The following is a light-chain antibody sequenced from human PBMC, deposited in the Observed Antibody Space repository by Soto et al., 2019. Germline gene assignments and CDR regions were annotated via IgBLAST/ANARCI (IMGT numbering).Light chain of an antibody. CDR1: QSVLYSSNNKNY. V-gene: IGKV4-1*01. Sequence: DLLLTPSPDSLAFSLGARATINCKSSQSVLYSSNNKNYLAWYQQKPGQPPRLLIYWASTRESGVPDRFSGSGSGTRFTLAISSLQAEDVAVYYCPQYYDIPLTFGGGAKVDIK. CDR3: PQYYDIPLT. J-gene: IGKJ4*01. CDR2: WAS.